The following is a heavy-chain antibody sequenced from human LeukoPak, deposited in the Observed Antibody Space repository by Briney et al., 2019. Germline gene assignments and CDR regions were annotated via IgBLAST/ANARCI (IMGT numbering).Heavy chain of an antibody. V-gene: IGHV3-7*01. Sequence: QAGGSLRLSCAASGFTFSNAWMSWVRQARGKGLEWVANIKQDGSEKYYVDSVKGRFTISRDNAKNSLYLQMNSLRAEDTAVYYCARDGGEWELSNWGQGTLVTVSS. CDR3: ARDGGEWELSN. CDR2: IKQDGSEK. CDR1: GFTFSNAW. J-gene: IGHJ4*02. D-gene: IGHD1-26*01.